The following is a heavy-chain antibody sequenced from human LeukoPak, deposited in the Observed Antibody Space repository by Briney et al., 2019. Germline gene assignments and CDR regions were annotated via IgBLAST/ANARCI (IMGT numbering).Heavy chain of an antibody. Sequence: PGVSLRLSCAASGFTFSNYWMHWVRQAPGKGLVWVSRINTDGRSTSYVDSVKGRFTISRDNAKNMLYLQMNSLRAEDTAVYYCAKGMSGCLPFDNWGQGTLVTVSS. CDR1: GFTFSNYW. V-gene: IGHV3-74*01. D-gene: IGHD3-10*01. CDR3: AKGMSGCLPFDN. CDR2: INTDGRST. J-gene: IGHJ4*02.